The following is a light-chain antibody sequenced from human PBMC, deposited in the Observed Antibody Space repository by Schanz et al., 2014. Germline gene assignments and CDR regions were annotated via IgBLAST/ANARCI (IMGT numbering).Light chain of an antibody. J-gene: IGLJ2*01. CDR1: SSKIASYT. V-gene: IGLV1-44*01. CDR3: AAWDDSLNRVV. Sequence: QSVLTQPPSTSGTPGQRVTIPCSGSSSKIASYTVHWYQQLPGTAPKLLIYSNNQRPSGVPDRFSGSKSGTSASLAISGLQFEDEADYYCAAWDDSLNRVVFGGGTKLTVL. CDR2: SNN.